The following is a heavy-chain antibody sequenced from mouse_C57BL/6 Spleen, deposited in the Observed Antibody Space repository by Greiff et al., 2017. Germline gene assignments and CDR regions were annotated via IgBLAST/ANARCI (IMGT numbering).Heavy chain of an antibody. J-gene: IGHJ1*03. V-gene: IGHV1-52*01. D-gene: IGHD2-2*01. CDR2: IDPSDSET. CDR3: ARSKGYPYWYFDV. Sequence: VQLQQPGAELVRPGSSVKLSCKASGYTFTSYWMHWVKQRPIQGLEWIGNIDPSDSETHYNQKFKDKATLTVDKSSSTAYMQLSSLTSEDSAVYYCARSKGYPYWYFDVWGTGTTVTVSS. CDR1: GYTFTSYW.